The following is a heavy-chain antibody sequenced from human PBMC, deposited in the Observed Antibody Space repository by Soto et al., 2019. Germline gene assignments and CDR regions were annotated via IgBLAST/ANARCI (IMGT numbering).Heavy chain of an antibody. J-gene: IGHJ4*02. Sequence: ASVKVSCKASGYTFTTYAMHWVRQAPGHRLEWMGWINADNGDTKYSQKFQGRVTITRDTSANTAYMDLSSLRSEDTAVYYCARQFSSSSWFFDYWGQGTLVTVSS. CDR2: INADNGDT. CDR3: ARQFSSSSWFFDY. V-gene: IGHV1-3*01. D-gene: IGHD6-13*01. CDR1: GYTFTTYA.